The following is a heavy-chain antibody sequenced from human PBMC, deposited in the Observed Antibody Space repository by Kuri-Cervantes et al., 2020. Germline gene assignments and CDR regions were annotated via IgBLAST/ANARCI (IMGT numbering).Heavy chain of an antibody. Sequence: SQTLSLTCAVYGGSFSGYHCTWVRQPPGQGLEWIGEINHSGSTSYNPSLKSRVTISVDTSKNQFSLKLSSVTAADTAVYYCARGGSSWYLDFDYWGQGTLVTVSS. V-gene: IGHV4-34*01. J-gene: IGHJ4*02. CDR2: INHSGST. D-gene: IGHD6-13*01. CDR1: GGSFSGYH. CDR3: ARGGSSWYLDFDY.